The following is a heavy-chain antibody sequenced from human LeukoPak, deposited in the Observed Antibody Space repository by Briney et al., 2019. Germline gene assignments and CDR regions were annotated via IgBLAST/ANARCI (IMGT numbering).Heavy chain of an antibody. CDR1: GFTFDDYA. J-gene: IGHJ5*02. V-gene: IGHV3-9*01. CDR2: ISWNSGSI. CDR3: AKDYGGYLGDPSQFDP. D-gene: IGHD5-18*01. Sequence: PGGSLRLSCAASGFTFDDYAMHWVRQAPGKGLEWVSGISWNSGSIGYADSVKGRFTISRDNAKNSLYLQMNSLRAEDTALYYCAKDYGGYLGDPSQFDPWGQGTLVTVSS.